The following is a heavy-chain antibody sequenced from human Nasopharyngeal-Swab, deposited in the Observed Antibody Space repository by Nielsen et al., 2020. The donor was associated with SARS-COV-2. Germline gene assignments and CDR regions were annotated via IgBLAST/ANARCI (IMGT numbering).Heavy chain of an antibody. J-gene: IGHJ4*02. D-gene: IGHD1-26*01. Sequence: WIRQPPGKGLERVSYISSSGSTIYYADSVKGRFTISRDNAKNSLYLQMNSLRAEDTAVYYCARGGDTEIDYWGQGTLVTVSS. CDR2: ISSSGSTI. CDR3: ARGGDTEIDY. V-gene: IGHV3-48*03.